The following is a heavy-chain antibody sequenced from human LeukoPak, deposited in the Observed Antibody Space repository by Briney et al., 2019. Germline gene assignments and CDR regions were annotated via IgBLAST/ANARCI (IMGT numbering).Heavy chain of an antibody. CDR2: ISYDGNNK. J-gene: IGHJ5*02. CDR3: AKGPNIYGSGTRSWLDP. CDR1: GFTFSRFA. V-gene: IGHV3-30*04. D-gene: IGHD3-10*01. Sequence: GGSLRLSCAASGFTFSRFAMHWVRQAPGKGLEYVAVISYDGNNKYYADSVKGRFTISRDNSKNTLDLQMNSLRAKDTAVYYCAKGPNIYGSGTRSWLDPWGQGTLVTVSS.